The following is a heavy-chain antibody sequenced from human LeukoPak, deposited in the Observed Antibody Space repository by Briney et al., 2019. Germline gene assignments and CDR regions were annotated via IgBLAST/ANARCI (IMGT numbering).Heavy chain of an antibody. Sequence: PGGSLRLSCAASGFTFSSYAMHWVRQAAGKGREWVAVISYDGSNKYYADSGKGRFTISRDNSKNTLYLQMNSLRAEDTAVYYCVRGGSGPSGLGEFDYWGQGTLVTVSS. V-gene: IGHV3-30-3*01. D-gene: IGHD3-16*01. CDR3: VRGGSGPSGLGEFDY. CDR1: GFTFSSYA. J-gene: IGHJ4*02. CDR2: ISYDGSNK.